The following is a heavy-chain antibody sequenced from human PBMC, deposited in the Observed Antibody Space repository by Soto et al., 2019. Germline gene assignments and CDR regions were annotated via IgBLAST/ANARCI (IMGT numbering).Heavy chain of an antibody. CDR2: IIPIFGTA. D-gene: IGHD2-21*01. J-gene: IGHJ3*02. Sequence: QVQLVQSGAEVKKPGSSVKVSCKASGGTFSSYAISWVLQAPGQGLEWMGGIIPIFGTANYAQKFQGRVTITADKSTSTAYMELSSMRYEDTAVYYCGLLWWWGDAFDIWGQGTMVTVSS. CDR1: GGTFSSYA. CDR3: GLLWWWGDAFDI. V-gene: IGHV1-69*06.